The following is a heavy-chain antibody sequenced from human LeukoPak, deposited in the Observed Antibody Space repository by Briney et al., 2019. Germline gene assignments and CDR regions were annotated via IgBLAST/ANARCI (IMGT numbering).Heavy chain of an antibody. V-gene: IGHV4-61*01. Sequence: PSETLSLTCTVSVGSVSHDRIYGRWTRPPPGKGLVCFGNIYYIGRAKYNPSLKSRVTMSLDTSKNQFALKLSSVTAADTAVYYCARTGYCTNGVCYGAWFDPWGQGTLVTVSS. CDR3: ARTGYCTNGVCYGAWFDP. CDR2: IYYIGRA. J-gene: IGHJ5*02. CDR1: VGSVSHDRIY. D-gene: IGHD2-8*01.